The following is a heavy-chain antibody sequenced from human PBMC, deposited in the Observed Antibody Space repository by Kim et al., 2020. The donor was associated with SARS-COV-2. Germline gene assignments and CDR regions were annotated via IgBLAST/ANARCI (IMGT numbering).Heavy chain of an antibody. J-gene: IGHJ6*02. V-gene: IGHV3-74*01. Sequence: TTYADSVKGRCTHSRDNAKNTLYLQMNRVRAGDTAVYFCARDSPYPLAVWSQGTTVTVSS. CDR3: ARDSPYPLAV. CDR2: T.